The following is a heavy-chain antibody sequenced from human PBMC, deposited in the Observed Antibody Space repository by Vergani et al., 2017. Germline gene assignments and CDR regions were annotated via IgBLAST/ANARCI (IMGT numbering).Heavy chain of an antibody. V-gene: IGHV4-61*02. Sequence: QVQLKESGPGLVGPSETLSITCTVSGGPFSGGSHYWSWIRQSAGKGLEWIGRIYNTGGTNYDPSLKTRVTMSVDTSKNQFSLKLASVTAADTAIYYCARFSSGFVAWGPGTPVTVSS. CDR3: ARFSSGFVA. D-gene: IGHD5-12*01. J-gene: IGHJ4*02. CDR2: IYNTGGT. CDR1: GGPFSGGSHY.